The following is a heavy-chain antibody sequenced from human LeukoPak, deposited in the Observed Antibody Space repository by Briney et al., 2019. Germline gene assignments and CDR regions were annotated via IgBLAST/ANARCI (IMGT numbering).Heavy chain of an antibody. CDR2: IYTSGST. CDR3: ARYCGGDCYSYYFDY. Sequence: SQTMSLTCTVSGGSISSGSYYWSWIRQPAVKGLEWIGRIYTSGSTNYNPSLKSRVTISVDTSKNQFSLKLSSVTAADTAVYSCARYCGGDCYSYYFDYWGQGTLVTVSS. D-gene: IGHD2-21*02. J-gene: IGHJ4*02. CDR1: GGSISSGSYY. V-gene: IGHV4-61*02.